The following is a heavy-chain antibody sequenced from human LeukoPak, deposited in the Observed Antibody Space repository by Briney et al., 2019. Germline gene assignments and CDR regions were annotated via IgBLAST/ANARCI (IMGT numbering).Heavy chain of an antibody. D-gene: IGHD2-2*01. Sequence: ASVKVSCKVSGYTLTELSMHWVRQAPGKGLEWMGGFDPEDGETIYAQKFQGRVTMTEDTSTDTAYMELSSLRSEDTAVYYRATSVFVVVPAGDGMAYDYWGQGTLVTVSS. CDR1: GYTLTELS. CDR3: ATSVFVVVPAGDGMAYDY. CDR2: FDPEDGET. J-gene: IGHJ4*02. V-gene: IGHV1-24*01.